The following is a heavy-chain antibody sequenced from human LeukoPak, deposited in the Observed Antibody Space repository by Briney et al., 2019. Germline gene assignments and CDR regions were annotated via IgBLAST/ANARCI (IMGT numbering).Heavy chain of an antibody. D-gene: IGHD3-22*01. Sequence: SVKVSCKASGGTFSSYAIGCVRQAPGQGLEWMGGIIPIFATANYAQKFQGRVTITADESRSTAYMELSSLRPEDTAVYYCARGPITTRSHFDYWGQGTLVTVSS. J-gene: IGHJ4*02. CDR3: ARGPITTRSHFDY. V-gene: IGHV1-69*13. CDR1: GGTFSSYA. CDR2: IIPIFATA.